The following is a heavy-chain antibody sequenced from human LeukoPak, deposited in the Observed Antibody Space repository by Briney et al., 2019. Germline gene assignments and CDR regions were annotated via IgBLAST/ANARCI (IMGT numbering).Heavy chain of an antibody. V-gene: IGHV4-39*07. Sequence: SETLSLTCTVSGGSISSSSYYWGWIRQPPGKGLEWIGSIYYSGSTYYNPSLKSRVTISVDTSKNQFSLKLSSVTAADTAVYYCARARRLASPYAFDIWGQGTMVTVSS. J-gene: IGHJ3*02. CDR3: ARARRLASPYAFDI. CDR2: IYYSGST. CDR1: GGSISSSSYY. D-gene: IGHD2-21*01.